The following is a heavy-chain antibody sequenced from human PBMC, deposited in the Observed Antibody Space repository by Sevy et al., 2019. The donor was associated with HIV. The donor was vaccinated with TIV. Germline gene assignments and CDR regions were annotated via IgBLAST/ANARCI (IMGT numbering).Heavy chain of an antibody. Sequence: SETLSLTCTVSGGSISSSSYYWGWIRQPPGKGLEWIGSIYYSGSTYYNPSLKSRVTISVDTSKNQFSLKLSSVTAADTAVYYCASHHKYLTGPRFLEWFTWFDPWGQGTLVTVSS. CDR1: GGSISSSSYY. V-gene: IGHV4-39*01. D-gene: IGHD3-3*01. CDR3: ASHHKYLTGPRFLEWFTWFDP. CDR2: IYYSGST. J-gene: IGHJ5*02.